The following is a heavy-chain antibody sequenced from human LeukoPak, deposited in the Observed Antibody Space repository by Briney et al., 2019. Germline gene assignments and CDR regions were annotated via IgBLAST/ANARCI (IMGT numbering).Heavy chain of an antibody. D-gene: IGHD5-24*01. CDR3: ACPDGYNRSWFGP. CDR1: GGSISSSSYY. CDR2: IYYSGST. V-gene: IGHV4-39*01. J-gene: IGHJ5*02. Sequence: SETLSLTCTVSGGSISSSSYYWGWIRQPPGKGLEWIGSIYYSGSTCYNPSLKSRVTISVDTSKNQFSLKLSSVTAADTAVYYCACPDGYNRSWFGPWGQGTLVTVSS.